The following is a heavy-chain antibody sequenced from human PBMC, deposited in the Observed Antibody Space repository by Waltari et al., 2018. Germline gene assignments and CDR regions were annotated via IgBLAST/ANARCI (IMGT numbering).Heavy chain of an antibody. Sequence: EVQLVESGGGLVKPGGSLRLSCAASGFTLSSYSTNWVRKAPGKGLEWVSSISSSSSYIYYADSVKGRFTISRDNAKNSLYLQMNSLRAEDTAVYYCARAGDSSGYNLDYWGQGTLVTVSS. CDR1: GFTLSSYS. CDR2: ISSSSSYI. CDR3: ARAGDSSGYNLDY. J-gene: IGHJ4*02. V-gene: IGHV3-21*01. D-gene: IGHD3-22*01.